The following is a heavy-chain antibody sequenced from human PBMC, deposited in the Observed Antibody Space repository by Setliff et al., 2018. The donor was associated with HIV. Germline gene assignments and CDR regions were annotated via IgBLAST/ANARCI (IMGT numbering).Heavy chain of an antibody. V-gene: IGHV4-39*01. CDR2: IYFSGTP. CDR3: ARRGMWSYETGGNPTATFDY. D-gene: IGHD2-8*02. Sequence: ETLSLTCTVSGGSINSRSYYWAWIRQPPGKGLEWVASIYFSGTPYYNPSLKNRVTISVDTSKNQFSLKLSSVTAVDTAVYYCARRGMWSYETGGNPTATFDYWGQGVLVTVSS. CDR1: GGSINSRSYY. J-gene: IGHJ4*02.